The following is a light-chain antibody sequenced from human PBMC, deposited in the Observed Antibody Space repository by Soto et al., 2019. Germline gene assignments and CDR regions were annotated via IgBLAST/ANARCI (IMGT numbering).Light chain of an antibody. CDR2: EVT. J-gene: IGLJ1*01. V-gene: IGLV2-14*01. Sequence: SALAQPASVSGSPGQSIAISCTGSSSDVGIYNYVSWYQQHPGKVPKLIIYEVTNRPSGVSNRFSGSKSGNTASLTISGLQAEDEADYYCSSYTTSSTRVFGTGTQGHRP. CDR3: SSYTTSSTRV. CDR1: SSDVGIYNY.